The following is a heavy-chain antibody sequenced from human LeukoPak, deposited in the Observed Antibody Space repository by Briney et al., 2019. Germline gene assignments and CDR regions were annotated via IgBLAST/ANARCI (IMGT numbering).Heavy chain of an antibody. CDR1: GGSISSSNW. CDR2: IYHSGST. CDR3: ARDPRGYSYGLDY. Sequence: SETLSLTCAVSGGSISSSNWWSWVRQPPGKGLEWIGEIYHSGSTNYNPSLKSRVTISVDKSKNQFSLKLSSVTAADTAVYYCARDPRGYSYGLDYWGQGTLVTVSS. D-gene: IGHD5-18*01. V-gene: IGHV4-4*02. J-gene: IGHJ4*02.